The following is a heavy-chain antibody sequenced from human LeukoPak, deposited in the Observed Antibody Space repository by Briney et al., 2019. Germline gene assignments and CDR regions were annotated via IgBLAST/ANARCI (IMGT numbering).Heavy chain of an antibody. CDR3: AKGHRLCSSGNCNSQVDS. Sequence: GGSLRLSCAASGFTFSSYAMSWVRQAPGKGMVWISTISGSGTATHYADSVKGRFTISRDNSKNTLYLQMNSLRADDTAAYYCAKGHRLCSSGNCNSQVDSWGHGTLVIVPS. CDR2: ISGSGTAT. CDR1: GFTFSSYA. V-gene: IGHV3-23*01. J-gene: IGHJ5*01. D-gene: IGHD2-15*01.